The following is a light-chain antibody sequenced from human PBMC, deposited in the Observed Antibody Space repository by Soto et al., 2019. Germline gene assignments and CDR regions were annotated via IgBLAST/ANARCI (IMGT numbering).Light chain of an antibody. Sequence: DIQMTQSPSTLSGSVGDRVTITFRASQTINSWLAWYQQKPGKAPKVLIFDASSLKTGVPSRFSGSGSGTEFTLTISSLQPDDFATYYCQHYNSYSEAFGQGTKVDIK. CDR3: QHYNSYSEA. V-gene: IGKV1-5*01. CDR1: QTINSW. J-gene: IGKJ1*01. CDR2: DAS.